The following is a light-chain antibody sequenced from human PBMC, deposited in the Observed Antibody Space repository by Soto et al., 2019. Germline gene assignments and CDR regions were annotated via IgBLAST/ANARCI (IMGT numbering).Light chain of an antibody. CDR3: MLYMGGGISV. CDR1: SGSVSTSYY. CDR2: NTS. Sequence: QTVVTQEPSFSVSPGGTVTLTCGLSSGSVSTSYYPSWYQQTPGQAPRTLIYNTSTRSSGVPDRFSGSILGNKAALTITGAQADDESDYYCMLYMGGGISVFGGGTKLTVL. J-gene: IGLJ3*02. V-gene: IGLV8-61*01.